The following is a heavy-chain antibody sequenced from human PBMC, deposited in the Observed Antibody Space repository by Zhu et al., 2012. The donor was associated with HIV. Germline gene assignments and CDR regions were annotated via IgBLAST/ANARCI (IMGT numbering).Heavy chain of an antibody. D-gene: IGHD2-15*01. J-gene: IGHJ3*02. Sequence: QVQLQESGPGLVKPSETLSLTCTVSGGSISSYYWSWIRQPPGKGLEWIGYIYTSGSTYYNPSLKSRVAISVDTSKNQFSLKLNSVTAADTAVYYCARGGRFGYCSGGSCYRDDAFDIWGQGTMVTVSS. CDR1: GGSISSYY. CDR2: IYTSGST. V-gene: IGHV4-4*09. CDR3: ARGGRFGYCSGGSCYRDDAFDI.